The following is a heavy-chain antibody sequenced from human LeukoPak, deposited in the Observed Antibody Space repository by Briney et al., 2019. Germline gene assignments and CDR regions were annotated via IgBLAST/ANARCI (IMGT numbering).Heavy chain of an antibody. CDR3: AYLVVRAPYFDY. CDR1: GFTFSSYS. CDR2: ISSSSSYI. D-gene: IGHD3-10*01. V-gene: IGHV3-21*01. J-gene: IGHJ4*02. Sequence: GGSLRLSCAASGFTFSSYSMNWVRQAPGKGLEWVSSISSSSSYIYYADSVKGRFTISRDNAKNSLYLQMNSLRAEDTAVYYCAYLVVRAPYFDYWGQGTLVTVSS.